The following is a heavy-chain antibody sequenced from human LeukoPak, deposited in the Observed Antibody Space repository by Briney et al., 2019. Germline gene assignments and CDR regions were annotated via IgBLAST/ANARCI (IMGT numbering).Heavy chain of an antibody. CDR1: GYTFTSYD. J-gene: IGHJ6*02. CDR2: MNPNSGNT. Sequence: ASEKVSCKASGYTFTSYDINWVRQATGQGLEWMGWMNPNSGNTGYAQKCQGKATMTKKTSISTAYRELSSLRSEETAAYYGARVGSSWLYYYYGMDVWGQGTTVTVSS. V-gene: IGHV1-8*01. CDR3: ARVGSSWLYYYYGMDV. D-gene: IGHD6-13*01.